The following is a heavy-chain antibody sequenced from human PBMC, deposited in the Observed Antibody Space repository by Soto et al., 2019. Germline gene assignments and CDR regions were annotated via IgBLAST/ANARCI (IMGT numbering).Heavy chain of an antibody. CDR1: GFTVSSNY. CDR3: AREGGYSYCFEEGYDAFDI. V-gene: IGHV3-53*02. J-gene: IGHJ3*02. CDR2: IYSGGST. D-gene: IGHD5-18*01. Sequence: EVQLVETGGGLIQPGGSLRLSCAASGFTVSSNYMSWVRQAPGKGLEWVSVIYSGGSTYYADSVKGRFTISRDNSKNTLYLQMNSLRAEDTAVYYCAREGGYSYCFEEGYDAFDIWGQGTMVTVSS.